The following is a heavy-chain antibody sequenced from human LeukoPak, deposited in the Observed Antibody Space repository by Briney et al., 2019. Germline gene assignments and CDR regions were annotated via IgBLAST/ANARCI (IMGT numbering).Heavy chain of an antibody. CDR1: GFTFSSYA. V-gene: IGHV3-23*01. D-gene: IGHD5-12*01. CDR2: ISGSGDST. Sequence: GGSLRLSCEASGFTFSSYAMSWVRQAPGKGLEWVSVISGSGDSTYYADSVEGRCTFSRDNSKDALYLQMNSLRAEDTAVYYCARVGYSGYDYDYWGQGTLVTVSS. CDR3: ARVGYSGYDYDY. J-gene: IGHJ4*02.